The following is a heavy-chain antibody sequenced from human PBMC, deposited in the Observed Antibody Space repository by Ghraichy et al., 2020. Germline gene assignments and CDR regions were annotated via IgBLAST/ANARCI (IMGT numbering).Heavy chain of an antibody. Sequence: GGSLRLSCAASGFTFSDYYMSWIRQAPGKGLEWVSYISSSSSYTNYADSVKGRFTISRDNAKNSLYLQMNSLRAEDTAVYYCARRAQAVTYDYWGQGTLVTVSS. V-gene: IGHV3-11*06. CDR2: ISSSSSYT. J-gene: IGHJ4*02. CDR1: GFTFSDYY. D-gene: IGHD4-17*01. CDR3: ARRAQAVTYDY.